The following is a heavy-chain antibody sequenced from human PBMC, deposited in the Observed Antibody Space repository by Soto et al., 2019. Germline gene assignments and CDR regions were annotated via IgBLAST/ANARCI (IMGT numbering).Heavy chain of an antibody. D-gene: IGHD2-15*01. CDR3: ARGDISWDAFDI. CDR1: GGSISSGGYY. Sequence: QVQLQESGPGLVKPSQTLSLTCTVSGGSISSGGYYWRWIRQHPGKGLEWIGYIYYSGSTYYNPSLKSRVTISVDTSKNQFSLKLSAVTAADTAGYYCARGDISWDAFDIWGQGTMVTVSS. CDR2: IYYSGST. J-gene: IGHJ3*02. V-gene: IGHV4-31*03.